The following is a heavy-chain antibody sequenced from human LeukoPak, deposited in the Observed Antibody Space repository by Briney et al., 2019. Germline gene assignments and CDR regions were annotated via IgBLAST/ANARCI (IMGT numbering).Heavy chain of an antibody. D-gene: IGHD3-10*01. CDR3: ARVYYGSGSLYYYYYYMDV. CDR1: GFTVSSNY. CDR2: TYSGGRT. Sequence: GGSLRLSCAASGFTVSSNYMSWVRQAPGKGLEWVSVTYSGGRTYYADSVKGRFTISRDNSKNTLFLQMDSLRAEDTAVYYCARVYYGSGSLYYYYYYMDVWGKGTTVTVSS. J-gene: IGHJ6*03. V-gene: IGHV3-53*01.